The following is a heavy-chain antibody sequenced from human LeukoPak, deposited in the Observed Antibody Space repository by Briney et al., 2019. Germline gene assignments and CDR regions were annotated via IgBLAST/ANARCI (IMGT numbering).Heavy chain of an antibody. D-gene: IGHD3-22*01. CDR2: IYHSGST. CDR1: GGSISSSNW. CDR3: ARSGVYYDSSGYPSSTWHFDY. Sequence: ASETLSLTCAVSGGSISSSNWWSWVRQPPGKGLEWIGEIYHSGSTNYNPSLKSRVTISVDKSKNQFSLKLSSVTAADTAVYYCARSGVYYDSSGYPSSTWHFDYWGQGTLVTVSS. V-gene: IGHV4-4*02. J-gene: IGHJ4*02.